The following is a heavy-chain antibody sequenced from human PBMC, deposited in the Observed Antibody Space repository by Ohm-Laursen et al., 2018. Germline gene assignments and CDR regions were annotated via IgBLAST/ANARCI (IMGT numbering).Heavy chain of an antibody. CDR3: ARDSSGTARAGGMDV. D-gene: IGHD6-6*01. Sequence: GSLRLSCAASGFTFSSYAMSWVRQAPGKGLEWVSTVSGTAGNTFYADSVKGRITVARDNAKNSLYLQLNSLRAKDTAVYYCARDSSGTARAGGMDVWGQGTTVTVSS. J-gene: IGHJ6*02. V-gene: IGHV3-23*01. CDR2: VSGTAGNT. CDR1: GFTFSSYA.